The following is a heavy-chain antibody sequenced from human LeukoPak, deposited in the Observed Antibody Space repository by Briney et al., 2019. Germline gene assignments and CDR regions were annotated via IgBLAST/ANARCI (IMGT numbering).Heavy chain of an antibody. CDR1: GGSISSYY. J-gene: IGHJ6*03. V-gene: IGHV4-4*09. D-gene: IGHD2-2*01. Sequence: SETLSLTCTVSGGSISSYYLSWIRQPPGKGLEWIGYIYTSGSTNYNPSLKSRVTISVDTSKNQFSLKLSSVNAADTAVYYCASHYCSSTSCYPPTGHYYYYMDVWGKGTTVTVSS. CDR3: ASHYCSSTSCYPPTGHYYYYMDV. CDR2: IYTSGST.